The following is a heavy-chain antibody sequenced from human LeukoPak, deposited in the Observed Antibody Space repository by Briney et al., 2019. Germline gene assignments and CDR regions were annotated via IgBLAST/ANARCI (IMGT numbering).Heavy chain of an antibody. V-gene: IGHV3-21*01. Sequence: PGGSLRLSCAASGFTFSSYSMNWVRQAPGKGLEWVSSISSSSSYIYYADSVKGRFTISRDNAKNSLYLQMNSLRAEDTAVYYCAREGPRPQIYYYDNDAFDIWGQGTMVTVSS. CDR3: AREGPRPQIYYYDNDAFDI. D-gene: IGHD3-22*01. CDR1: GFTFSSYS. J-gene: IGHJ3*02. CDR2: ISSSSSYI.